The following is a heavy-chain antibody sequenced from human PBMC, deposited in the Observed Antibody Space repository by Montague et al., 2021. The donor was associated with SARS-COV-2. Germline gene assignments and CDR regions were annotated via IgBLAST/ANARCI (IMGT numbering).Heavy chain of an antibody. D-gene: IGHD6-13*01. CDR3: ARDGSSSWYGHYYYGMDV. Sequence: SLRLSCAASGFTVSSNYMSWVRQAPGKGLEWVSVIYCGGNTYYADSLKGRFTISRDNSKNTLYLQMNNLRAEDTAVYYCARDGSSSWYGHYYYGMDVWGQGTTVTVSS. CDR1: GFTVSSNY. J-gene: IGHJ6*02. V-gene: IGHV3-66*02. CDR2: IYCGGNT.